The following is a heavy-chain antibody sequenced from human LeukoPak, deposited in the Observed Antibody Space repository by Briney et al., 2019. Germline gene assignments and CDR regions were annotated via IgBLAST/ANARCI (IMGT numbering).Heavy chain of an antibody. Sequence: SETLSLTCAVSGGSFSGYYWRWIRQPPGKGLEWVGEINHNGGTNYNPSLKSRGTISVDTSKNQFSLKRRSGTAADTAVYYCARVGGEIVVVPDAKRPAPYFDYWGQGTLVTVSS. CDR2: INHNGGT. CDR3: ARVGGEIVVVPDAKRPAPYFDY. CDR1: GGSFSGYY. V-gene: IGHV4-34*01. J-gene: IGHJ4*02. D-gene: IGHD2-2*01.